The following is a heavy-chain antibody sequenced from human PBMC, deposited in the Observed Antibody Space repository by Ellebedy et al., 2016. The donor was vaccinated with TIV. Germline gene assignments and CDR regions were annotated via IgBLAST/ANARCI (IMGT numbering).Heavy chain of an antibody. D-gene: IGHD2-8*01. CDR3: ARRKWSCTNGVCSAPMDV. CDR1: GGSISSGSYY. J-gene: IGHJ6*03. Sequence: SETLSLXXTVSGGSISSGSYYWGWIRQPPGKGLEWIGSIYYSGSTYYNPSLKSRVTISVDTSKNQFSLKLSSVTAADTAVYYCARRKWSCTNGVCSAPMDVWGKGTTVTVSS. V-gene: IGHV4-39*01. CDR2: IYYSGST.